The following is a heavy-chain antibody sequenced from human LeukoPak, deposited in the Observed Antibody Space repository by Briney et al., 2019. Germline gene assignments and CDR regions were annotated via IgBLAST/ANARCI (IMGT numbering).Heavy chain of an antibody. D-gene: IGHD3-10*01. CDR2: ISYDGSNK. V-gene: IGHV3-30*03. J-gene: IGHJ4*02. CDR1: GFTFSSYG. Sequence: GGSLRLSCAASGFTFSSYGMHWVRQAPGKGLEWVAVISYDGSNKYYADSVKGRFTISRDNAKNSLYLQMSSLRAEDTAVYYCARGGRPDYWGQGTLVTVSS. CDR3: ARGGRPDY.